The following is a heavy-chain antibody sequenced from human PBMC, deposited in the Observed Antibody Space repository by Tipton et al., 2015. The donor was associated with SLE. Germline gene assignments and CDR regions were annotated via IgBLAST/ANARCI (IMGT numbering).Heavy chain of an antibody. CDR3: ARHLGHCSSTSCSHNWLDS. D-gene: IGHD2-2*01. Sequence: TLSLTCTVSNYSISSGYFWGWIRQPPGKGLEWIGNMFHSGRTYYNPSLKSRFTISVDTSKNQLSLKLSSVTVADTAVYYCARHLGHCSSTSCSHNWLDSWGRGTLVTVSS. CDR2: MFHSGRT. V-gene: IGHV4-38-2*02. J-gene: IGHJ5*01. CDR1: NYSISSGYF.